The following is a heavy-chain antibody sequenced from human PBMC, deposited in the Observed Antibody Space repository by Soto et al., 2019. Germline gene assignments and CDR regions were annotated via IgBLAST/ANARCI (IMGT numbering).Heavy chain of an antibody. Sequence: PGESLKISCKGSGYSFTTYWINWVRQMPGKGLEWMGRIDPSDSYTKYSPSFQGHVTISADKSISTAYLQWSSLKASDTAMYYCASHNFYCGGDCYSSGMDVWGQGTTVTVS. J-gene: IGHJ6*02. D-gene: IGHD2-21*02. CDR1: GYSFTTYW. CDR3: ASHNFYCGGDCYSSGMDV. V-gene: IGHV5-10-1*01. CDR2: IDPSDSYT.